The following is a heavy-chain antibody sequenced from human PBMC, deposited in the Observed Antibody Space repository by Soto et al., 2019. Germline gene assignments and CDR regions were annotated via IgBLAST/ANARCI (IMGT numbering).Heavy chain of an antibody. Sequence: ASVKVSCKASGYTFTGYYMHWVRQAPGQGLEWTGWINPNSGGTNYAQKFQGRVTMTRDTSISTAYMELSRLRSDDTAVYYCASCPNYGDYFDYWGQGTLVTVSS. CDR1: GYTFTGYY. D-gene: IGHD4-17*01. CDR2: INPNSGGT. J-gene: IGHJ4*02. V-gene: IGHV1-2*02. CDR3: ASCPNYGDYFDY.